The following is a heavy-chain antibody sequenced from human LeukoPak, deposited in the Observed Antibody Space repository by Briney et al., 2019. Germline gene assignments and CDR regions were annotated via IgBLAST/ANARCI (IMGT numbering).Heavy chain of an antibody. J-gene: IGHJ4*02. V-gene: IGHV3-21*01. CDR1: GFTFSSYG. Sequence: GRSLRLSCAASGFTFSSYGMHWVRQAPGKGLEWVSSISSSSSYIYYADSVKGRFTISRDNAKNSLYLQMNSLRAEDTAVYYCARLGYCSSTSCYPDYWGQGTLVTVSS. CDR3: ARLGYCSSTSCYPDY. D-gene: IGHD2-2*01. CDR2: ISSSSSYI.